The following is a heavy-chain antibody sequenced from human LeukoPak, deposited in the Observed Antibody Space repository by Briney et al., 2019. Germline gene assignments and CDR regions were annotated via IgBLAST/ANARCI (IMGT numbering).Heavy chain of an antibody. J-gene: IGHJ4*02. CDR1: GFTFDDYG. CDR3: ARNNRVYDSSGHFDY. Sequence: GGSLRLSCAASGFTFDDYGMSWVRQAPGKGLEWVSGINWNGGSTGYADSVKGRFTISRDNAKNSLYLQMNSLRAEVTALYYCARNNRVYDSSGHFDYWGQGTLVTVSS. V-gene: IGHV3-20*04. CDR2: INWNGGST. D-gene: IGHD3-22*01.